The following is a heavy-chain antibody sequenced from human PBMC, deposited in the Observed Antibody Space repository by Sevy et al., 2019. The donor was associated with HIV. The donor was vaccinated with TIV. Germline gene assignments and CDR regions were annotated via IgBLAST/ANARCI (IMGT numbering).Heavy chain of an antibody. D-gene: IGHD3-3*01. CDR2: IRSQTYGGTT. V-gene: IGHV3-49*03. J-gene: IGHJ6*02. Sequence: GGSLRLSCTGSGFTFGDYAMSWIRQAPGKGLEWVGFIRSQTYGGTTENAASVKGRFTIPRDNSKGIAYLQINSLKTEDTAVYYCTRVLGTISPYYYYGLDVWGQGTTVTVSS. CDR1: GFTFGDYA. CDR3: TRVLGTISPYYYYGLDV.